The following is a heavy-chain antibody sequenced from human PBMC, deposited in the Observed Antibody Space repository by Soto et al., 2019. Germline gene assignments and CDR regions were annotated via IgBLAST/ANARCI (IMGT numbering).Heavy chain of an antibody. D-gene: IGHD2-15*01. CDR2: IWYDGSNK. CDR3: ARDLGYCSGGSCYLVYYYYYMDV. CDR1: GFTFSSYG. V-gene: IGHV3-33*01. Sequence: GGSLRLSCAASGFTFSSYGMHWVRQAPGKGLEWVAVIWYDGSNKYYADSVKGRFTISRDNSKNTLYLQMNSLRAEDTAVYYCARDLGYCSGGSCYLVYYYYYMDVWGKGTTVTVSS. J-gene: IGHJ6*03.